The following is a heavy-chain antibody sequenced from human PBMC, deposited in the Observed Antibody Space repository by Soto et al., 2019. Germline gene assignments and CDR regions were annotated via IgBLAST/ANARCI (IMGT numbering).Heavy chain of an antibody. J-gene: IGHJ4*02. CDR2: IYSSGST. D-gene: IGHD4-17*01. CDR1: GGSISSYY. V-gene: IGHV4-59*08. Sequence: QVKLQESGPGLVKPSETLSLTCTVSGGSISSYYWSWIRQPPGKGLEWIGYIYSSGSTNYNPSLKSRVTISVDTSKNLFSLTLSSVTAADTALYYCARHPGDYRSMDYWGQGTLVTVSS. CDR3: ARHPGDYRSMDY.